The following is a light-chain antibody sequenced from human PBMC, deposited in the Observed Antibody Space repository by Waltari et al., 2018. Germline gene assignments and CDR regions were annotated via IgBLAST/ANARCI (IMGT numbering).Light chain of an antibody. CDR1: ALPKQY. V-gene: IGLV3-25*03. Sequence: SYELTQPPSVSVSPGQTARITCSGDALPKQYAYWYQQKPGQAPVLVIYKDSERPSGIPVRFAGSSSGTTVTLTISGVQAEDEADDYCQSADSSGTYVVFGGGTKLTV. CDR2: KDS. J-gene: IGLJ2*01. CDR3: QSADSSGTYVV.